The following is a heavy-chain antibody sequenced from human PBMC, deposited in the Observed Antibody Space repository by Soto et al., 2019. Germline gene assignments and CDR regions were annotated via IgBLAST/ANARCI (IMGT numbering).Heavy chain of an antibody. D-gene: IGHD3-3*01. J-gene: IGHJ3*01. CDR1: GFTFDSYA. CDR3: AKETVVGYSFWSGYYSQGLDV. CDR2: ISGSDDGT. V-gene: IGHV3-23*01. Sequence: EVKLLESGGGLAQPGGSLRLSCVGSGFTFDSYAISWVRQAPGERLQWIAAISGSDDGTDYAHSVRGRFTISRDNAKKTVHLQTDSMRDEDTAVYFCAKETVVGYSFWSGYYSQGLDVWGQGTLVSVS.